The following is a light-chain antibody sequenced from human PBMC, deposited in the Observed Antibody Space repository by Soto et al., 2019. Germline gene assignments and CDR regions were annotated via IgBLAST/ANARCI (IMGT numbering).Light chain of an antibody. Sequence: QSVLTQPPPVSGAPGQRITISCTGSSSNIGAGYAVHWYQHLPGTAPKLLIFDSNNRPSGVPDRFSGSKSGTSASLAITGLQAEDEADYYCQSFDSGLSVVVFGGGTKLTVL. J-gene: IGLJ2*01. CDR1: SSNIGAGYA. CDR2: DSN. CDR3: QSFDSGLSVVV. V-gene: IGLV1-40*01.